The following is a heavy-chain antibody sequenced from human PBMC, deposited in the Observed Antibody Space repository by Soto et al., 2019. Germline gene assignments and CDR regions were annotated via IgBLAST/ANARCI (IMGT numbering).Heavy chain of an antibody. CDR3: ARDGGGIVVVMTTTVLSDYYGMDV. D-gene: IGHD3-22*01. CDR1: GGSFSGYY. CDR2: INHSGST. J-gene: IGHJ6*02. Sequence: PSETLSLTCAVYGGSFSGYYWSWIRQPPGKGLEWIGEINHSGSTNYNPSLKSRVTISVDTSKNQFSLKLSSVTAADTAVYYCARDGGGIVVVMTTTVLSDYYGMDVWGQGTTVNVSS. V-gene: IGHV4-34*01.